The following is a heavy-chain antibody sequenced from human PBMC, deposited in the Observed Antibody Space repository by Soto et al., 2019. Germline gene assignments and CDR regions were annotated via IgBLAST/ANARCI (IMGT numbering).Heavy chain of an antibody. D-gene: IGHD4-17*01. CDR3: ARVGTTVTTYWYFDL. CDR1: RYSLANYA. Sequence: EASVKVSCKDSRYSLANYAIYWVRQAPGQRLEWMGWINAGNGNTKYSQKFQGRVTITRDTSATTAYMELSSLRSEDTAVYYCARVGTTVTTYWYFDLWGRGTLVTVSS. CDR2: INAGNGNT. J-gene: IGHJ2*01. V-gene: IGHV1-3*01.